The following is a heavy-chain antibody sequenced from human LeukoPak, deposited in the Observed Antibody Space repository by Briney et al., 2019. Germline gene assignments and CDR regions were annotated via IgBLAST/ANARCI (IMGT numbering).Heavy chain of an antibody. CDR3: ARVSGSYSPDWYFDL. CDR1: GFTVSSNY. V-gene: IGHV3-53*01. Sequence: GGSLRLSCAASGFTVSSNYMSWVRQAPGKGLEWVSVIYSGGTTYYADSVKGRFTISRDNSKNTLYLQPNSLRAEDTAVYYCARVSGSYSPDWYFDLWGRGTLVTVSS. J-gene: IGHJ2*01. CDR2: IYSGGTT. D-gene: IGHD1-26*01.